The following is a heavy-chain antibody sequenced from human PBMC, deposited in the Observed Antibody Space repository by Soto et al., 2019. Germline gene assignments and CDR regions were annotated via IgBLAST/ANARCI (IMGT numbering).Heavy chain of an antibody. J-gene: IGHJ4*02. CDR1: GYTFTNYG. CDR3: VRHSQRSHYYCSGSYYWDY. V-gene: IGHV1-18*04. CDR2: ISGYDGNT. D-gene: IGHD3-10*01. Sequence: QVQLMQSGAEVRKPGASVKVSCKASGYTFTNYGISWVRQAPGRGREWLGWISGYDGNTNYARNFQGRATMSTDTSTSTAYMELRSLISDDTAVYYCVRHSQRSHYYCSGSYYWDYWGQGVMVTVSS.